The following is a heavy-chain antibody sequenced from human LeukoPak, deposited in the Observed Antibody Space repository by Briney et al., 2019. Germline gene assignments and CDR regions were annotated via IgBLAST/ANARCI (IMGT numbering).Heavy chain of an antibody. D-gene: IGHD5-24*01. V-gene: IGHV3-21*01. Sequence: GGSLRLSRAASGFTFSSYSMNWVRQAPGKGLEWVSSISSSSSYIYYADSVKGRFTISRDNAKNSLYLQMNSLRAEDTAVYYCAREPVEMATNFIDYWGQGTLVTVSS. J-gene: IGHJ4*02. CDR1: GFTFSSYS. CDR3: AREPVEMATNFIDY. CDR2: ISSSSSYI.